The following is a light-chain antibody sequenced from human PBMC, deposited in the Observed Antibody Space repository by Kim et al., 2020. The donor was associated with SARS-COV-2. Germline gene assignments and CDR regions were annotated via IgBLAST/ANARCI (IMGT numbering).Light chain of an antibody. CDR1: QSVSSN. V-gene: IGKV3-15*01. J-gene: IGKJ2*01. CDR2: GAS. CDR3: QQYNNWPPYT. Sequence: VSPGESATLPCRARQSVSSNVAWYQQKRGQAPRLLIYGASTRATDIPARFSGSGSGTQFTLTISSLQSEDFAVYYCQQYNNWPPYTFGPGTKLEI.